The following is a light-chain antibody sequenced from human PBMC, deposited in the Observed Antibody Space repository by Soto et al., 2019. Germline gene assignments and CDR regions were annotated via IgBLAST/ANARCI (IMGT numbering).Light chain of an antibody. Sequence: EIVLTQSPGTLSLSTGERATLSCRASQSVSNNYLAWYQQKPGQAPRLLIYDASNRATGIPARFSGSGSGTDFTLTISSLEPEDFAVYYCQQRTKWRTFGQGTKVDIK. J-gene: IGKJ1*01. CDR2: DAS. V-gene: IGKV3-11*01. CDR1: QSVSNNY. CDR3: QQRTKWRT.